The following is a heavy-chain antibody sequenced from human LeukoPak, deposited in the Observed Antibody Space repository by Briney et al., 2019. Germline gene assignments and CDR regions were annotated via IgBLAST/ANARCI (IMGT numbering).Heavy chain of an antibody. CDR1: GFTFSSYA. Sequence: PGGSLRFSCAASGFTFSSYAMSWVRQAPGKGLEWVSAISGSGGNTYYADSVKGRFTISRDNSKNTLYLQMDSLRAEDTAVYYCATQEGYDSGWYYFDYWGQGTLVTVSS. CDR3: ATQEGYDSGWYYFDY. CDR2: ISGSGGNT. J-gene: IGHJ4*02. D-gene: IGHD6-19*01. V-gene: IGHV3-23*01.